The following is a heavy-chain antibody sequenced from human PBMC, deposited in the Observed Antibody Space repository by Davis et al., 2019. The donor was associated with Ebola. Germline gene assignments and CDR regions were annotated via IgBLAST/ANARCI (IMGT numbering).Heavy chain of an antibody. CDR1: GYTFTGYY. J-gene: IGHJ6*02. Sequence: ASVKVSCKASGYTFTGYYMHWVRQAPGQGLEWMGWINPNSGGTNYAQKFQGWVTMTRDTSISTAYMELSRLRSDDTAVYYCARDRPYSGYDYYYNYGMDVWGQGTTVTVSS. CDR3: ARDRPYSGYDYYYNYGMDV. V-gene: IGHV1-2*04. CDR2: INPNSGGT. D-gene: IGHD5-12*01.